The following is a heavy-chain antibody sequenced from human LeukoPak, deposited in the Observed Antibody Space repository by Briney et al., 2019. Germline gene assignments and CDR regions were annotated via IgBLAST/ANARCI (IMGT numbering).Heavy chain of an antibody. CDR2: ISGNGGTT. CDR3: AKERSGGWPFDY. Sequence: GGSLRLSCVASGFTFRGNAMSWVRQAPGKGLEWVSGISGNGGTTYYADSVKGWFISRDNSKNTLYLQMNSLRAEDTAVYYCAKERSGGWPFDYWGQGTLVTVSS. CDR1: GFTFRGNA. D-gene: IGHD6-19*01. J-gene: IGHJ4*02. V-gene: IGHV3-23*01.